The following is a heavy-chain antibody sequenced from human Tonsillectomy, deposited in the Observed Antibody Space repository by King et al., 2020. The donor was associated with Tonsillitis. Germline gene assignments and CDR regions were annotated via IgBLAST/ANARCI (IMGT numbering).Heavy chain of an antibody. Sequence: TLKESGPTLVKPTQTLTLTYTFSGFSLSTGGVGVGWIRQPPGKALEWLGLIYWNDDKYYSPSLKSRLTITKDTSKNQVVLTMTNMDPVDTATYYCAQRTSAYFYLGYWGQGALVTVSS. CDR1: GFSLSTGGVG. V-gene: IGHV2-5*01. CDR2: IYWNDDK. D-gene: IGHD3-22*01. CDR3: AQRTSAYFYLGY. J-gene: IGHJ4*02.